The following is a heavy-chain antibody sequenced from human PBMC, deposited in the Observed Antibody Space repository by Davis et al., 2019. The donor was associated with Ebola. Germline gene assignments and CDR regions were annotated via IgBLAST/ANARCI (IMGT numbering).Heavy chain of an antibody. J-gene: IGHJ4*02. CDR1: GFTFSSYG. Sequence: GESLKISCAASGFTFSSYGMHWVRQAPGKGLEWVAVISYDGSNKYYADSVKGRFTISRDNSKNTLYLQMNSLRAEDTAVYYCAKESYYYDKFLDYWGQGTLVTVSS. D-gene: IGHD3-22*01. CDR2: ISYDGSNK. V-gene: IGHV3-30*18. CDR3: AKESYYYDKFLDY.